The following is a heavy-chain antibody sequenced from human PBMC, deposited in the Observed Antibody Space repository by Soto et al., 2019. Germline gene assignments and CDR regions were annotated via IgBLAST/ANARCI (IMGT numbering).Heavy chain of an antibody. D-gene: IGHD2-15*01. V-gene: IGHV3-23*01. Sequence: EVQVLESGGGLAQPGGSLRLSCAASGFAFSSYAMNWVRQAPGKGLEWVSVISGSGSSTKYADSVKGRFTISRDNAEKTLYLQMHSLRAEDAAVYYCAKGGGSYDAMDVWGQGTTVIVSS. CDR3: AKGGGSYDAMDV. J-gene: IGHJ6*02. CDR1: GFAFSSYA. CDR2: ISGSGSST.